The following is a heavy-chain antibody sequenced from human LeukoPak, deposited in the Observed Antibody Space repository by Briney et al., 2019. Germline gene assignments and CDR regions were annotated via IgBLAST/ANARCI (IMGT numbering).Heavy chain of an antibody. CDR1: GFTFSSYS. V-gene: IGHV3-21*01. Sequence: PGGSLGLSCAASGFTFSSYSMNWVRQAPGKGLEWVSSISSSSSYIYYADSVKGRFTISRDNAKNSLYLQMNSLRAEDTAVYYCARDVDDYVWGSYRYVWDYWGQGTLVTVSS. D-gene: IGHD3-16*02. J-gene: IGHJ4*02. CDR3: ARDVDDYVWGSYRYVWDY. CDR2: ISSSSSYI.